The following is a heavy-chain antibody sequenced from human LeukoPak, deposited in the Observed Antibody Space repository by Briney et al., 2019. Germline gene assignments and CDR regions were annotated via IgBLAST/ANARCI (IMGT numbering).Heavy chain of an antibody. Sequence: ASVKVSSTASHYTFTTYGIHGMRQAAGQGPEWMGWISAYNGNRDYALMVQGRATMATDTTTNSAQMELRSLRSDDTAVYYWARGPSHYFGAGSAPKDFDYWGQGTLVIVSS. CDR2: ISAYNGNR. CDR3: ARGPSHYFGAGSAPKDFDY. CDR1: HYTFTTYG. J-gene: IGHJ4*02. V-gene: IGHV1-18*01. D-gene: IGHD3-10*01.